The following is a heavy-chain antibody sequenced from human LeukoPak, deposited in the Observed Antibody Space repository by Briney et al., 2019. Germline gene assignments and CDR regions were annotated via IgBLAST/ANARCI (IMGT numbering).Heavy chain of an antibody. D-gene: IGHD2-15*01. J-gene: IGHJ5*02. CDR1: GFTFSNYG. V-gene: IGHV3-33*01. CDR3: ARDDRYCSGGSCYVEGNP. Sequence: PGGSLRLSCAASGFTFSNYGMHWVRQAPGKGLEWVAVVWCDGSNKYYADSVKGRFTISRDNAKNSLYLQMNSLRAEDTAVYYCARDDRYCSGGSCYVEGNPWGQGTLVTVSS. CDR2: VWCDGSNK.